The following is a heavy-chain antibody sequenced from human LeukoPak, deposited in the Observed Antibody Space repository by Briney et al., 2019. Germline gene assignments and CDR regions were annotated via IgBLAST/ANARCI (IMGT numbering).Heavy chain of an antibody. V-gene: IGHV4-30-4*01. CDR2: IYYSGST. Sequence: PSETLSLTCTVSGGSISSVNYFWRSIRQPPGKGLERIGYIYYSGSTYYNPSLKSRLTISRDTSKNQFSLKLTSVTAADTAVYYCAREVIVWGQGTLVTVSS. J-gene: IGHJ4*02. D-gene: IGHD3-22*01. CDR3: AREVIV. CDR1: GGSISSVNYF.